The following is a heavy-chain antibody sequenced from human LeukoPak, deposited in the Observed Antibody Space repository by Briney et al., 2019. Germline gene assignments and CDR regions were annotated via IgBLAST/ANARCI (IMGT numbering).Heavy chain of an antibody. D-gene: IGHD5-12*01. V-gene: IGHV3-7*01. CDR3: VKDRGGYVKYRTFES. Sequence: GGSLRLSCAGSGFPFSDYWMSWVRQASGKGVDWVAYRKHDGSEKHYVASVKGRFTISKDIPKNLLYLQMNSLRTEDTAVYYCVKDRGGYVKYRTFESWGQGTMVTVSS. J-gene: IGHJ4*02. CDR1: GFPFSDYW. CDR2: RKHDGSEK.